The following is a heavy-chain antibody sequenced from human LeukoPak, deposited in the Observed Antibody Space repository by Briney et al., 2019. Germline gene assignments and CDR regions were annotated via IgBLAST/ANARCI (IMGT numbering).Heavy chain of an antibody. J-gene: IGHJ4*02. CDR1: GYSFTSYW. D-gene: IGHD3-22*01. V-gene: IGHV5-51*01. Sequence: GGPLNISFKGSGYSFTSYWIGWSGQIPGKGLDWMGIFYPGDSDTTYRPSFQGHVTISADKSISTAYLQWSSMTASDAAMYYCARSTYYYDSSGYYYVYWGQGTLVTVSS. CDR3: ARSTYYYDSSGYYYVY. CDR2: FYPGDSDT.